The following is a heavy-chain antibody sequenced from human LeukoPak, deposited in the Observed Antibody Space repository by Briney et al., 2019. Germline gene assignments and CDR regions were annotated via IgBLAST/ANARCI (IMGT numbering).Heavy chain of an antibody. J-gene: IGHJ4*02. V-gene: IGHV3-13*01. CDR3: ARDLSRRDGYNFYY. Sequence: PGGSLRLSCAASGFTFTYYDMHWVRQATGKGLEWVSGIGTAGDTYYAGSVKGRSTISRDNAKNSLYLQMNSLRAEDTALYYCARDLSRRDGYNFYYWGQGTLVTVSS. CDR2: IGTAGDT. CDR1: GFTFTYYD. D-gene: IGHD5-24*01.